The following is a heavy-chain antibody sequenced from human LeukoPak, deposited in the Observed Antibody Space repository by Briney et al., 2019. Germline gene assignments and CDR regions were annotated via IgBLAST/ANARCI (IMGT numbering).Heavy chain of an antibody. V-gene: IGHV1-69*13. Sequence: GASVKVSCKASGGTFSSYAISWVRQAPGQGLEWMGGIIPIFGTANYAQKFQGRVTITADESTSTAYMELSSLRSEDTAVYYYAREQISSRHHYYYYYGMDVWGQGTTVTVS. CDR1: GGTFSSYA. CDR2: IIPIFGTA. D-gene: IGHD6-13*01. CDR3: AREQISSRHHYYYYYGMDV. J-gene: IGHJ6*02.